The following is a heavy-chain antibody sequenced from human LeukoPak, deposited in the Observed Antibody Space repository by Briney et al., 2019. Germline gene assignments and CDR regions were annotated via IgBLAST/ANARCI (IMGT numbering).Heavy chain of an antibody. Sequence: GSAVKVSCKASGYTFTQYFIHWVRQAPGQGLEWMGRIRSDSGNTEYAQRFQGGVTMTRDTSITTVYMELHSLTFDDAAVYYCARDLSSTPNWELDYWGQGALVTVSS. J-gene: IGHJ4*02. CDR2: IRSDSGNT. CDR3: ARDLSSTPNWELDY. V-gene: IGHV1-2*06. CDR1: GYTFTQYF. D-gene: IGHD1-26*01.